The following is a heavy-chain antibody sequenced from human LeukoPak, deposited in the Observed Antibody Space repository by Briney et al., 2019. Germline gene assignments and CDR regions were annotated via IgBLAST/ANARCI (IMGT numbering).Heavy chain of an antibody. Sequence: PSETLFLTCTVSGGSISSGGYYWSWIRQHPGKGLEWIGYIYYSGSTYYNPSLKSRVTISVDTSKNQFCLKLSSVTAADTAVYYCATTNYAILTGYYTLGAFDTWGQGTMVTVSS. V-gene: IGHV4-31*03. CDR2: IYYSGST. J-gene: IGHJ3*02. CDR3: ATTNYAILTGYYTLGAFDT. D-gene: IGHD3-9*01. CDR1: GGSISSGGYY.